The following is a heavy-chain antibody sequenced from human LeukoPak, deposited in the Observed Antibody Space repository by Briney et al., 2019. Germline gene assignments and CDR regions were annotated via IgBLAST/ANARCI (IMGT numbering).Heavy chain of an antibody. Sequence: PGGSLRLSCAGSGFAFSSYAMSWGRQAPGEGLGWVSAISDTGATTYDADSVKGRFTISRDNSRSTLYLQMNSLRAEDTALYYCAKDTSIGRYCTNGVCSPFDYWGQGTLVTVSS. CDR2: ISDTGATT. CDR1: GFAFSSYA. V-gene: IGHV3-23*01. D-gene: IGHD2-8*01. J-gene: IGHJ4*02. CDR3: AKDTSIGRYCTNGVCSPFDY.